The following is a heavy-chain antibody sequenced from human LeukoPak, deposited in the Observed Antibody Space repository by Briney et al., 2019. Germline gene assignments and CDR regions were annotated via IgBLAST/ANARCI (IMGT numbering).Heavy chain of an antibody. CDR3: ARDGYSSSPGLLDY. J-gene: IGHJ4*02. CDR1: GFTFSDYS. Sequence: GGSLRLSCAASGFTFSDYSMNWVRQAPGKGLEWVAVISYDGSNKYYADSVKGRFTISRDNSKNTLYLQMNSLRAEDTAVYYCARDGYSSSPGLLDYWGQGTLVTVSS. V-gene: IGHV3-30*03. D-gene: IGHD6-13*01. CDR2: ISYDGSNK.